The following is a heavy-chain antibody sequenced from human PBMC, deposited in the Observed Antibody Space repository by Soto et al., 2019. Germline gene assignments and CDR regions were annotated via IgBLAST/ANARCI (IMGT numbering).Heavy chain of an antibody. CDR3: ARNPYHLLKVNAPSLYGMDV. D-gene: IGHD2-8*01. Sequence: QVQLGQSGAEVKKPGASVKVSCKASVYTFTTYYISWVRQDPGQGIEWMGRISTYNGNTNYPKSLQGRLTMTTDTSTTTAYMELRSLRSDATAVYYCARNPYHLLKVNAPSLYGMDVWGKGTTVTVSS. V-gene: IGHV1-18*01. J-gene: IGHJ6*04. CDR2: ISTYNGNT. CDR1: VYTFTTYY.